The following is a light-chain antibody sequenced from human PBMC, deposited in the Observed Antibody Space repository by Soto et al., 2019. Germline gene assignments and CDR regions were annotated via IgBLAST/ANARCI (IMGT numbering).Light chain of an antibody. CDR3: QQYNNWPPA. J-gene: IGKJ4*01. Sequence: IVMTLSPSTLSVSPRERATLSCRASQSVTSNLAWYQQKPGQAPRLLIHGASTRATGIPARFSGSGSGTEFTLTISSLQSEDFAVYYCQQYNNWPPAFGGGTKVEIK. CDR1: QSVTSN. V-gene: IGKV3-15*01. CDR2: GAS.